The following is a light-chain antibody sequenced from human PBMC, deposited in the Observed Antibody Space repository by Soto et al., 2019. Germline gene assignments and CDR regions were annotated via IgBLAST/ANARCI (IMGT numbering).Light chain of an antibody. Sequence: QLVLTQPPSVSGSPGQSVTISCTGTTSDVGGYNYVSWFQQHPGEAPKLMIYDVSKRPSGVPDRFSGSKSGNTASLTISGLQAEDEADYYCYSYAGSYTLVFGGGTQLTVL. CDR2: DVS. CDR1: TSDVGGYNY. V-gene: IGLV2-11*01. J-gene: IGLJ2*01. CDR3: YSYAGSYTLV.